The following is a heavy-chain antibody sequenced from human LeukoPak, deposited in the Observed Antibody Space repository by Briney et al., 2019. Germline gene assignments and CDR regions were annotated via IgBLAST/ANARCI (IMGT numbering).Heavy chain of an antibody. J-gene: IGHJ4*02. Sequence: GGPLTLLCSPSGFPHTTYRMPWVRQAPGKAVEWVAHINQDGREKNYVDSVKGRFTISRDNAKNSLYLQMDSLTDEDTAVYYCARDKVNGAMTGSLFVYWGQGTLVTVSS. V-gene: IGHV3-7*01. CDR3: ARDKVNGAMTGSLFVY. CDR2: INQDGREK. CDR1: GFPHTTYR. D-gene: IGHD4-17*01.